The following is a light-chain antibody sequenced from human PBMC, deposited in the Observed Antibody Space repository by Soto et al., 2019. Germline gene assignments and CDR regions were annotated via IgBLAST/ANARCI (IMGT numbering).Light chain of an antibody. V-gene: IGLV2-14*03. CDR3: TSYTRGPLYV. CDR1: SADVATSNF. J-gene: IGLJ1*01. CDR2: DVT. Sequence: QSALTQPASVSGSPGQSITISCTGISADVATSNFVSWYQHHPGKAPRLIVYDVTHRPSGISNRFSGSKSGDTASLTISGLQAEDEADYYCTSYTRGPLYVFGTGTKLTVL.